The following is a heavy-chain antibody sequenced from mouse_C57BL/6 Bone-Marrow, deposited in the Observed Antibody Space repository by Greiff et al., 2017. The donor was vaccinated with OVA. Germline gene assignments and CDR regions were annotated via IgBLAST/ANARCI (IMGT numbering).Heavy chain of an antibody. Sequence: EVQVVESGGDLVKPGGSLKLSCAASGFTFSSYGMSWVRQTPDKRLEWVATISSGGSYTYYPDSVKGRFTISRDNAKNTLYLQMSSLKSEDTAMYYCGQYYFDYWGQGTTLTVSS. J-gene: IGHJ2*01. CDR2: ISSGGSYT. CDR3: GQYYFDY. CDR1: GFTFSSYG. V-gene: IGHV5-6*01.